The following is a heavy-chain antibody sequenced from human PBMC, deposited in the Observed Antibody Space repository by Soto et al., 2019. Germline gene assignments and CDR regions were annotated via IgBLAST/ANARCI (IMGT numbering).Heavy chain of an antibody. J-gene: IGHJ4*02. V-gene: IGHV4-39*07. CDR1: GGSISSTNYF. Sequence: SETLSLTCTVSGGSISSTNYFWGWIRQPPGKGLEWIGSIHYSGSTYYNPSLKSRVTISVDRSKNQFSLKLSSVTAADTAVYYCASGQQLVRNYWGQGTLVTVSS. D-gene: IGHD6-13*01. CDR3: ASGQQLVRNY. CDR2: IHYSGST.